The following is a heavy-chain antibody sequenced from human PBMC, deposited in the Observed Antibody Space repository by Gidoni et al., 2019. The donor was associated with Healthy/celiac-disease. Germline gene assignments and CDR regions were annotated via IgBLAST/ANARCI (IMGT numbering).Heavy chain of an antibody. Sequence: EVQLVESGGGLVQPGRSLRLSCAASGFTFDDYAMHWVRQAPGKGLEWVSGISWNSGSIGYADSVKGRFTISRDNAKNSLYLQMNSLRAEDTALYYCAQDRRYSIYYFDYWGQGTLVTVSS. CDR1: GFTFDDYA. D-gene: IGHD6-13*01. J-gene: IGHJ4*02. CDR2: ISWNSGSI. CDR3: AQDRRYSIYYFDY. V-gene: IGHV3-9*01.